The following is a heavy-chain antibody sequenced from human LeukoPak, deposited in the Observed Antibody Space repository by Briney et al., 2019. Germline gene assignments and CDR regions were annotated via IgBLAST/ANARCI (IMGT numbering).Heavy chain of an antibody. CDR3: ARVVGGGFGRYYYYYIDV. D-gene: IGHD3-10*01. Sequence: SSETLSLPCTVSGGPVNSVSYYWRWIRQSPGKGLERNGYISYSGSPHYNPSLKSQVTHSVDPSHTLFSCKLSSVTSADTAVYYCARVVGGGFGRYYYYYIDVWGRGTTVTASS. J-gene: IGHJ6*03. V-gene: IGHV4-61*01. CDR2: ISYSGSP. CDR1: GGPVNSVSYY.